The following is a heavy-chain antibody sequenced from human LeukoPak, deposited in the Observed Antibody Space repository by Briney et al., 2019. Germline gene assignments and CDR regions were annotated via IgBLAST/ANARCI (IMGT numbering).Heavy chain of an antibody. Sequence: GGSLRLSCAASGFTFSSYLMHWVRQAPGKGLEWVAVISYDGSDKYYADSVKGRFTISRDNSKKTLYLQMNSLRAEDTAVYYCARGDDTSGYFYCYFDYWGQGTLVTVSS. D-gene: IGHD3-22*01. V-gene: IGHV3-30-3*01. J-gene: IGHJ4*02. CDR3: ARGDDTSGYFYCYFDY. CDR1: GFTFSSYL. CDR2: ISYDGSDK.